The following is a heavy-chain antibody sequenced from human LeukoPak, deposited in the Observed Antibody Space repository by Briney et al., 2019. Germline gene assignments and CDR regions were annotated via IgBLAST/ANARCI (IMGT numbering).Heavy chain of an antibody. CDR2: IYYSGST. V-gene: IGHV4-39*07. D-gene: IGHD1-1*01. CDR1: GGSISSSSYY. J-gene: IGHJ3*02. Sequence: SETLSLTCTVSGGSISSSSYYWGWIRQPPGKGLEWIGSIYYSGSTYYNPSLKSRVTISVDTSKNQFSLKLSSVTAADTAMYYCARRLGTTGTTYHSRPGAFDIWGQGTMVTVSS. CDR3: ARRLGTTGTTYHSRPGAFDI.